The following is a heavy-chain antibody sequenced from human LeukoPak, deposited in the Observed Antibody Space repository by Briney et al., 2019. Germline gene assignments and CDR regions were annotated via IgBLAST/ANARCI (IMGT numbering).Heavy chain of an antibody. V-gene: IGHV4-4*07. J-gene: IGHJ5*02. D-gene: IGHD5-18*01. Sequence: PSETLSLTCTVSGGSISSYYWSWIRQPAGKGLEWIGRIYTSGSTNYNPSLKSRVTISVDTSKNQFSLKLSSVTAADTAVYYCAGRLPDVDTAMESPGWFDPWGQGTLVTVSS. CDR1: GGSISSYY. CDR2: IYTSGST. CDR3: AGRLPDVDTAMESPGWFDP.